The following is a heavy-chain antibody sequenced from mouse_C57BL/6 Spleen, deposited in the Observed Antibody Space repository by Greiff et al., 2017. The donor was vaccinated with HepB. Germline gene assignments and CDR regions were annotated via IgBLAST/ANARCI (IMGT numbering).Heavy chain of an antibody. D-gene: IGHD4-1*01. CDR2: IYPGDGDT. V-gene: IGHV1-82*01. CDR1: GYAFSSSW. CDR3: ARGPGTWYFDY. J-gene: IGHJ2*01. Sequence: QVQLKESGPELVKPGASVKISCKASGYAFSSSWMNWVKQRPGKGLEWIGRIYPGDGDTNYNGKFKGKATLTADKSSSTAYMQLSSLTSEDSAVYFCARGPGTWYFDYWGQGTTLTVSS.